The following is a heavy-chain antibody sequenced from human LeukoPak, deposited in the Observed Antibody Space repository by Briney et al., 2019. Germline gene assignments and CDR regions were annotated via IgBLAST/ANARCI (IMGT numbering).Heavy chain of an antibody. Sequence: SETLSLTCTVSGGSISSSSYYWGWIRQPPGKGLEWIGSIYYSGSTYYNPSLKSRVTISVDTSKNQFSLKLSSVTAADTAVYYCARHGYGSGSEYYYYGMDVWGQGTTVTVSS. CDR2: IYYSGST. CDR1: GGSISSSSYY. CDR3: ARHGYGSGSEYYYYGMDV. J-gene: IGHJ6*02. V-gene: IGHV4-39*01. D-gene: IGHD3-10*01.